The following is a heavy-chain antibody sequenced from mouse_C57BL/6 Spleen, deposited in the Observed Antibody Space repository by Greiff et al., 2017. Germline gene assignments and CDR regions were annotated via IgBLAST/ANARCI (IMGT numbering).Heavy chain of an antibody. V-gene: IGHV1-66*01. J-gene: IGHJ3*01. CDR1: GYSFTSYY. D-gene: IGHD2-3*01. Sequence: QVQLKESGPELVKPGASVKISCKASGYSFTSYYIHWVKQRPGQGLEWIGWIYPGSGNTKYNEKFKGKATLTADTSSSTAYMQLSSLTSEDSAVYYCAREADGYRFAYWGQGTLVTVSA. CDR3: AREADGYRFAY. CDR2: IYPGSGNT.